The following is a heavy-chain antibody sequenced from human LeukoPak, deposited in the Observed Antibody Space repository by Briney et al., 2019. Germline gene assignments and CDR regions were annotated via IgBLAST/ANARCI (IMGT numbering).Heavy chain of an antibody. CDR3: ARDKAAAGKDYYYYMDV. V-gene: IGHV4-61*02. CDR1: GGSISSGSYY. J-gene: IGHJ6*03. D-gene: IGHD6-13*01. Sequence: SETLSLTCTVSGGSISSGSYYWSWIRQPAGKGLEWIGRIYTSGSTNYNPSLKSRVTISVDTSKNQFSLKLSSVTAADTAVYYCARDKAAAGKDYYYYMDVWGKGTTVTVSS. CDR2: IYTSGST.